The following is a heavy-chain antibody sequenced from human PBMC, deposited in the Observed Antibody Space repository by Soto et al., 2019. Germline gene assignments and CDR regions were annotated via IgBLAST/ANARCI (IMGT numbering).Heavy chain of an antibody. CDR1: GITFSTYA. CDR3: AKSFSSNWYDYFDY. V-gene: IGHV3-23*01. J-gene: IGHJ4*02. CDR2: ISGSGGST. Sequence: VGSLKLSCAASGITFSTYAMSWVRQAPGKGLEWVSAISGSGGSTYYADSVKGRFTISRDKSKNMLYLQMNSLRAEDTALYYCAKSFSSNWYDYFDYWGQGSLVTGSS. D-gene: IGHD6-13*01.